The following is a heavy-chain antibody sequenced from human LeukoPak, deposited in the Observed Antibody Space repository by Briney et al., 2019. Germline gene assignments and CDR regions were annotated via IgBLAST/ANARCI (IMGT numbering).Heavy chain of an antibody. J-gene: IGHJ5*02. CDR1: GGSISSYY. Sequence: PSETLSLTCTVSGGSISSYYWSWIRQPPGKGLEWIGYIYYSGSTDYNPSLKSRVTISVDTSKNQFSLKLSSATAADTAVYYCASSPTMGLNWFDPWGQGTLVTVSS. V-gene: IGHV4-59*01. D-gene: IGHD5-24*01. CDR2: IYYSGST. CDR3: ASSPTMGLNWFDP.